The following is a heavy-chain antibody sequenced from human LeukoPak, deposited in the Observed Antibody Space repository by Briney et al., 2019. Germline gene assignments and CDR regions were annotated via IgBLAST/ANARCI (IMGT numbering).Heavy chain of an antibody. D-gene: IGHD2-15*01. V-gene: IGHV5-51*01. Sequence: GESLKISCKSSGYTFTNYWIGWVRQMPGKGLEWMGIIYPGDSDTRYSPSFQGQVTISADKSISTAYLQWSSLKASDTAMFYCARSDYCSGGSCYFHYWGQGTLVTVSS. CDR3: ARSDYCSGGSCYFHY. CDR2: IYPGDSDT. J-gene: IGHJ4*02. CDR1: GYTFTNYW.